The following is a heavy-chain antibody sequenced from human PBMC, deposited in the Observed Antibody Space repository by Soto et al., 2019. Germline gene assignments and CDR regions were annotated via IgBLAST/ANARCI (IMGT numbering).Heavy chain of an antibody. Sequence: SQTLSLTCAISGDSVSSNSAAWNWIRQSPSRGLEWLGRTYYRSKWYNDYAVSVKSRITINPDTSKNQFSLQLNSVTPEDTAVYYCAREPTIVGVVITGYYYYYGMDVWGRGTTVTVTS. D-gene: IGHD3-3*01. CDR1: GDSVSSNSAA. J-gene: IGHJ6*02. V-gene: IGHV6-1*01. CDR3: AREPTIVGVVITGYYYYYGMDV. CDR2: TYYRSKWYN.